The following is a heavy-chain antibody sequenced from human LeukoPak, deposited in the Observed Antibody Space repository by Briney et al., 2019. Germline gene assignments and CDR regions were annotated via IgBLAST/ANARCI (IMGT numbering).Heavy chain of an antibody. CDR2: IYYSGST. CDR1: GGSISSYY. CDR3: ARVGDGGVIVR. J-gene: IGHJ5*02. V-gene: IGHV4-59*01. D-gene: IGHD3-16*01. Sequence: PSETLSLTCTVSGGSISSYYWSWIRQPPGKGLEWIGYIYYSGSTNYNPSLKSRVTISVDTSKNQFSLKLSSVTAADTAVYYCARVGDGGVIVRWGQGTLVTVSS.